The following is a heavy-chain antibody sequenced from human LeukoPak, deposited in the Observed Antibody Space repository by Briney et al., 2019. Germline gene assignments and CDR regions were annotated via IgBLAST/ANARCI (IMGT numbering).Heavy chain of an antibody. CDR3: ARLNYDFWSGYYSFDY. J-gene: IGHJ4*02. CDR1: GGSISSSRYY. CDR2: IYYSGSI. D-gene: IGHD3-3*01. Sequence: SETLSLTCTVSGGSISSSRYYWGWIRQPPGKGLEWIGSIYYSGSIYYNPSLRSRVTISVDTSRNQFSLKLSSVTAADTAVYYCARLNYDFWSGYYSFDYWGQGTLVTVSS. V-gene: IGHV4-39*01.